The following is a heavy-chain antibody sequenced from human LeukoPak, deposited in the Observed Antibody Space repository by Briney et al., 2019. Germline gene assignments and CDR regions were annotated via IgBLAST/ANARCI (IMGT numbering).Heavy chain of an antibody. J-gene: IGHJ4*02. D-gene: IGHD3-3*01. CDR1: GYTFANYG. CDR3: ARTPYYDFWSGYYHFDY. V-gene: IGHV1-18*01. CDR2: ISAYNGKT. Sequence: GASVKVSCKASGYTFANYGINWVRQAPGQGLEWMGWISAYNGKTNYAQNFQGRVTMTAVTSTSTAYMELRGLRSDDTAVYYCARTPYYDFWSGYYHFDYWAQGTLVIVSS.